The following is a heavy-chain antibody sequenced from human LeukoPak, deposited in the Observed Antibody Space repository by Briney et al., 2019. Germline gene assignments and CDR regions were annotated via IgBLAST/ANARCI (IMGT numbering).Heavy chain of an antibody. CDR1: GGSISSGGYS. Sequence: PSETLSLTCTVSGGSISSGGYSWSWIRQHPGKGLEWIGYIYYSGSTYYNPSLKSRVTISADTSKNQFSLKLSSVTAADTAVYYCARVGRYYDSSGYYSSNWFDPWGQGTLVTVSS. CDR3: ARVGRYYDSSGYYSSNWFDP. D-gene: IGHD3-22*01. V-gene: IGHV4-31*03. CDR2: IYYSGST. J-gene: IGHJ5*02.